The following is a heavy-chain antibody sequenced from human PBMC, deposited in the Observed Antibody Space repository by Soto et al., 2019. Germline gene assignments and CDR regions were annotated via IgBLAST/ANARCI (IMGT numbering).Heavy chain of an antibody. CDR2: IYYSGST. CDR3: ARQADQMTTVPSYYYYGMDV. J-gene: IGHJ6*02. Sequence: SETLSLTCTVSGGSISSSSYYWGWIRQPPGKGLEWIGSIYYSGSTYYNPSLKSRVTISVDTSKNQFSLKLSSVTAADTAVYYCARQADQMTTVPSYYYYGMDVWGQGTTVTVSS. V-gene: IGHV4-39*01. CDR1: GGSISSSSYY. D-gene: IGHD4-17*01.